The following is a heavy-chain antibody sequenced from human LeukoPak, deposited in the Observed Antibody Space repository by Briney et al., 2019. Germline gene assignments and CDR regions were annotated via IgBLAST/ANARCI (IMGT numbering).Heavy chain of an antibody. D-gene: IGHD3-16*01. CDR2: IYYSGST. J-gene: IGHJ4*02. CDR1: GGSISSYY. CDR3: ARGLNRYYFDY. V-gene: IGHV4-59*01. Sequence: ASETLSLTCTVSGGSISSYYWSWIRQPPGKGLKWIGYIYYSGSTNYNPSLKSRVTISVDTSKNQFSLKLSSVTAADTAVYYCARGLNRYYFDYWGQGTLVTVSS.